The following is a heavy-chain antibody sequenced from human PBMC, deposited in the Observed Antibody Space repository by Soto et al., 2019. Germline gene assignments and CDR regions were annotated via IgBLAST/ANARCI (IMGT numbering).Heavy chain of an antibody. D-gene: IGHD3-9*01. V-gene: IGHV3-30*18. J-gene: IGHJ4*02. CDR3: AKDYDILTGYDPGFDY. CDR2: ISYDGSNK. CDR1: GFTFSSYG. Sequence: QVQLVESGGGVVQPGRSLRLSCAASGFTFSSYGMHWVRQAPGKGQEWVAVISYDGSNKYYADSVKGRFTISRDNSKNTLYLQMNSLRAEDTAVYYCAKDYDILTGYDPGFDYWGQGTLVTVSS.